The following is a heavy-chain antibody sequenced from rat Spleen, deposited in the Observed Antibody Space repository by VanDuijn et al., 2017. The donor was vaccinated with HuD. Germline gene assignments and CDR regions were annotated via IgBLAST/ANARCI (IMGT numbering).Heavy chain of an antibody. CDR3: ARSHSGRFAY. CDR1: GFTFRNYV. D-gene: IGHD4-3*01. V-gene: IGHV5S13*01. Sequence: EVQLVESGGGLVQPGRSLKLSCAASGFTFRNYVMAWVRQAPTRGLEWVASISSGGGDTYYRDSVKGRFTISRDNAKNTLYLQMDSLRSEDTATYYCARSHSGRFAYWGQGTLVTVSS. J-gene: IGHJ3*01. CDR2: ISSGGGDT.